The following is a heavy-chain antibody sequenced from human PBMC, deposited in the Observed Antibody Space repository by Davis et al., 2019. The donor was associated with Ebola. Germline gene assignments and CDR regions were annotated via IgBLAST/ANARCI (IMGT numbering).Heavy chain of an antibody. V-gene: IGHV4-39*01. CDR1: GGSIISTSSY. Sequence: SETLSLTCPASGGSIISTSSYWGWIRQPPRTGLEWIGSIYYSGITYYNPSLKSRVTISVDTSKNQFSLKLRSVTAADTAVYYCARQGWSGYSLRHWLDPWGRGTLVTVSS. CDR2: IYYSGIT. CDR3: ARQGWSGYSLRHWLDP. J-gene: IGHJ5*02. D-gene: IGHD3-3*01.